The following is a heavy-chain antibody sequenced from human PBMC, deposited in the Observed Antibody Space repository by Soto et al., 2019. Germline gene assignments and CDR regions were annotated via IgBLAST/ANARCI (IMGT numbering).Heavy chain of an antibody. CDR3: ARQLERGGLPEGFEY. CDR1: GDSISSSHW. D-gene: IGHD1-1*01. Sequence: QVQLQESGPGLVEPSGTLSLTCVVSGDSISSSHWWSWVRQPPGKGLEWIVEIFHSGTTKYNPSLESRVTMSVDKSNNQLSLKLSSVTAADTAVYYCARQLERGGLPEGFEYWGQGTLATVSS. J-gene: IGHJ4*02. CDR2: IFHSGTT. V-gene: IGHV4-4*02.